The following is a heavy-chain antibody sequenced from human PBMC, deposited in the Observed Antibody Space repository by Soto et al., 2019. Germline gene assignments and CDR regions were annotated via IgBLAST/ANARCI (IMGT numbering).Heavy chain of an antibody. V-gene: IGHV1-2*02. D-gene: IGHD1-7*01. CDR2: INPIGGAT. CDR1: GYSFTGYY. CDR3: ARGIRTATTNFKSNWFDP. Sequence: ASVKVSCKASGYSFTGYYIHWVRQAPGQGLEWMGWINPIGGATNVAKNFKGRLSVTRDTSMSTSDMELSRLRSDDTAVYYCARGIRTATTNFKSNWFDPWGQGTLVTVSS. J-gene: IGHJ5*02.